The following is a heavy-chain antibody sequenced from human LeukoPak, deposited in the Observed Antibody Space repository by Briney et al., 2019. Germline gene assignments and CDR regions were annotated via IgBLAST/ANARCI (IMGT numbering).Heavy chain of an antibody. Sequence: GVSLRLSCAASGVTVGNNYMIWVRQAPGKGLEWVSRIYSGGATNYADSVKGRFTISRDSSKNTLFLQLNSLGAEDTAVYYCARDPSAVALGTYGWGQGTLVTVSS. CDR3: ARDPSAVALGTYG. J-gene: IGHJ4*02. V-gene: IGHV3-66*01. D-gene: IGHD6-13*01. CDR1: GVTVGNNY. CDR2: IYSGGAT.